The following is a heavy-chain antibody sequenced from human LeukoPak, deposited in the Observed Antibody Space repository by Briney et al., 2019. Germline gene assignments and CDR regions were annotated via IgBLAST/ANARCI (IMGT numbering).Heavy chain of an antibody. J-gene: IGHJ3*02. CDR1: GFTFSSYE. CDR3: AKWPAIHAFDI. Sequence: GGSLRLSCAASGFTFSSYEMNWVRQAPGKGLEWVSYISSSGSTIYYADSVKGRFTISRDNAKNSLYLQMNSLRAEDTAVYYCAKWPAIHAFDIWGQGTMVTVSS. CDR2: ISSSGSTI. V-gene: IGHV3-48*03. D-gene: IGHD2-2*02.